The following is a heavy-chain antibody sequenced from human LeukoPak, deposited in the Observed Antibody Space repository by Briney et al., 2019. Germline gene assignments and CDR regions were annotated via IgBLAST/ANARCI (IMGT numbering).Heavy chain of an antibody. J-gene: IGHJ6*03. CDR3: ARMRIYYYYMDV. V-gene: IGHV4-39*07. CDR1: GGSISSSSYY. D-gene: IGHD2-15*01. CDR2: SYYSGST. Sequence: SETLSLTCTVSGGSISSSSYYWGWVRQPPGKGLEWIGSSYYSGSTYYNPSLKSRVTISVDTSKNQFSLKLSSVTAADTAVYYCARMRIYYYYMDVWGKGTTVTVSS.